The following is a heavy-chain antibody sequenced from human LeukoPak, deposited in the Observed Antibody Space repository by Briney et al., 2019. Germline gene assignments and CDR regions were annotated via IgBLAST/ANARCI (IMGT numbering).Heavy chain of an antibody. V-gene: IGHV3-21*01. CDR3: ARVRSVIRDAFDI. CDR1: GFSLSLYT. CDR2: MSSGGSSI. D-gene: IGHD2-21*01. Sequence: GGSLRLSCAASGFSLSLYTMNWVRQAPGKGLEWVSFMSSGGSSISYADSVKGRFIISRDNAKNSLYLQMNSLRAEDTAVYYCARVRSVIRDAFDIWGQGTMVTVSS. J-gene: IGHJ3*02.